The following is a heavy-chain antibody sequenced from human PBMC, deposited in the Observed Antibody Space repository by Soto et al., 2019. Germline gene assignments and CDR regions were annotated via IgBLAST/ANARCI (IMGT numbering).Heavy chain of an antibody. CDR3: ARKWYGELGEGWFDP. CDR1: GFTFSDYA. V-gene: IGHV3-30-3*01. D-gene: IGHD3-10*01. CDR2: ISSDGNNK. Sequence: QVQLVESGGGVVQPGRSLRLSCAASGFTFSDYAMHWVRQAPGKGLEWVALISSDGNNKYYADSVKGGFTISRDNSKNTLYLQMNSLRAEDTAVYYCARKWYGELGEGWFDPWGQGTLVTVSS. J-gene: IGHJ5*02.